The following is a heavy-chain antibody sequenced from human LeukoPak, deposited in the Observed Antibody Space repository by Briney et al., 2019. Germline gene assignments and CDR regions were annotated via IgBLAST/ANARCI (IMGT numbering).Heavy chain of an antibody. CDR1: GFTFSSYG. CDR2: ISYDGSNK. V-gene: IGHV3-30*18. D-gene: IGHD3-10*01. J-gene: IGHJ6*03. Sequence: PGGSLRLSCAASGFTFSSYGMHWVRQAPGKGLEWVAVISYDGSNKYYADSVKGRFTISRGNSKNTLYLQMNSLRAEDTAVYYCAKEETGSGSYWGYYYYYYMDVWGKGTTVTVSS. CDR3: AKEETGSGSYWGYYYYYYMDV.